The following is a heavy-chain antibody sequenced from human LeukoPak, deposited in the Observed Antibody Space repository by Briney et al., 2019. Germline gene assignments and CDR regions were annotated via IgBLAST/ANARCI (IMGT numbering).Heavy chain of an antibody. CDR3: ARLGSGWADAFDI. Sequence: GGSLRLSCAASGFTFSSYWMSWVRQAPGKGLDWVANIKQDGSEKYYVDSVKGRFTIYRDNAKNSLYLQMNSLRAEDTAVYYCARLGSGWADAFDIWGQGTMVTVSS. CDR1: GFTFSSYW. J-gene: IGHJ3*02. D-gene: IGHD6-19*01. V-gene: IGHV3-7*01. CDR2: IKQDGSEK.